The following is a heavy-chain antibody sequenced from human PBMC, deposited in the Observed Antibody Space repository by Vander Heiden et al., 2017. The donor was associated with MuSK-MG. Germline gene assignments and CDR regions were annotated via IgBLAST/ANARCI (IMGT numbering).Heavy chain of an antibody. D-gene: IGHD4-17*01. CDR2: IIPIFGTA. V-gene: IGHV1-69*06. CDR1: GGTFSSYA. J-gene: IGHJ4*02. CDR3: ARDLLHDYGDYVPILVFDY. Sequence: QVQLVQSGAEVKKPGSSVKVSCKASGGTFSSYAISWVRQAPGQGLEWMGGIIPIFGTANYAQKFQGRVTITADKSTSTAYMELSSLRSEDTAVYYCARDLLHDYGDYVPILVFDYWGQGTLVTVSS.